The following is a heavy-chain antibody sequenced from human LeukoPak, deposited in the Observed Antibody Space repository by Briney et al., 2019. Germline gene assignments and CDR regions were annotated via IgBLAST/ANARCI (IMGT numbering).Heavy chain of an antibody. CDR2: ISAYNGNT. Sequence: ASVKVFCKASVYPFNTYGITWVRQAPGQGLEWMGWISAYNGNTNYAQKLQGRVTMTTDTSTSTAYMELNSLTSDDTAVYYCARDLPKIGYVGAFDIWGQGTMVTVSS. V-gene: IGHV1-18*01. CDR1: VYPFNTYG. J-gene: IGHJ3*02. D-gene: IGHD5-12*01. CDR3: ARDLPKIGYVGAFDI.